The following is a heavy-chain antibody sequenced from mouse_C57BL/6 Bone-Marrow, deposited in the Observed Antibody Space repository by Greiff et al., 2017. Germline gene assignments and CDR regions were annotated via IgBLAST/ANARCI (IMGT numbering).Heavy chain of an antibody. CDR3: ARPSYSNYWYFDV. J-gene: IGHJ1*03. CDR1: GYTFTSYW. CDR2: IYPGSGST. Sequence: QVQLQQPGAELVKPGASVKMSCKASGYTFTSYWITWVKQRPGQGLEWIGDIYPGSGSTNYNEKFKSKATLTVDTSSSTSCMQPSSLTAEDSAVYYCARPSYSNYWYFDVWGTGTTVTVSS. V-gene: IGHV1-55*01. D-gene: IGHD2-5*01.